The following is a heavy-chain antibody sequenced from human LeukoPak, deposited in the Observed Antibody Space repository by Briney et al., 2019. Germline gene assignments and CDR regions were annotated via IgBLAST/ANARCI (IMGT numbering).Heavy chain of an antibody. D-gene: IGHD2-2*03. CDR1: GFTFSSYG. V-gene: IGHV3-30*18. CDR2: ISYDGSNK. J-gene: IGHJ4*02. CDR3: AKDGYCSSTSCPGFDY. Sequence: PGGSLRLSCAASGFTFSSYGMHWVRQAPGKGLEWVAVISYDGSNKYYADSVKGRFTISRDNFKNTLYLQMNSLRAEDTAVYYCAKDGYCSSTSCPGFDYWGQGTLVTVSS.